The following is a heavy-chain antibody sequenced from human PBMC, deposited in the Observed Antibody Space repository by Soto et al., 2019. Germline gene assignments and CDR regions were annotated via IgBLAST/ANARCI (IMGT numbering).Heavy chain of an antibody. CDR2: IYYSGST. V-gene: IGHV4-30-4*01. CDR1: GGSISSGDYY. J-gene: IGHJ4*02. Sequence: SETLSLTCTVSGGSISSGDYYWSWIRQPPGKGLEWIGYIYYSGSTYYNPSLKSRVTISVNTSKNQFSLKLSSVTAADTAVYYCARGNYDILTGYDYWGQGTLVTVSS. CDR3: ARGNYDILTGYDY. D-gene: IGHD3-9*01.